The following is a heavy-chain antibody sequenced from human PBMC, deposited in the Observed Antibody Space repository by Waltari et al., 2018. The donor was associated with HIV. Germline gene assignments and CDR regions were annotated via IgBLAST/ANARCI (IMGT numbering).Heavy chain of an antibody. Sequence: EVQLSESGGGLVQPGGSLRLPCAGSGFSFSKYGMVGVRMATEQGLEGVSVIRGGGNYTDYADSVKGRFTVSRDRSKNTVFLQMNNVRSEDTAVYYCARKGHCRDGACYSLDSWGQGTLVTVSS. CDR1: GFSFSKYG. D-gene: IGHD2-15*01. CDR2: IRGGGNYT. CDR3: ARKGHCRDGACYSLDS. J-gene: IGHJ4*02. V-gene: IGHV3-23*01.